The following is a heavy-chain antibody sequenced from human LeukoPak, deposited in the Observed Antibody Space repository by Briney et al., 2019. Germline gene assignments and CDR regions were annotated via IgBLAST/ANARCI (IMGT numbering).Heavy chain of an antibody. Sequence: ASVNVSCKASGGTFSSYAISWVRQAPGQGLEWMGGIIPIFGTANYAQKFQGRVTMTRDTSTSTVYMELSSLRSEDTAVYYCARDDYGGYCSGTSCYTENLGIWGQGTMVTVSS. CDR2: IIPIFGTA. D-gene: IGHD2-2*02. CDR1: GGTFSSYA. V-gene: IGHV1-69*05. J-gene: IGHJ3*02. CDR3: ARDDYGGYCSGTSCYTENLGI.